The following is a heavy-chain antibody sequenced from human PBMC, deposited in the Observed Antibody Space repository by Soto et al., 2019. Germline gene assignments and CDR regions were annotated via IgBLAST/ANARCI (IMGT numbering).Heavy chain of an antibody. CDR1: GGSISSYY. Sequence: SETLSLTCTVSGGSISSYYWSWIRQPPGKGLEWIGYIYYSGSTNYNPSLKSRVTISVDTSKNQFSLKLSSVTAADTAVYYCAREFGVGGGYETDYYYYYGMDVWGQGTTVTVSS. CDR2: IYYSGST. D-gene: IGHD5-12*01. V-gene: IGHV4-59*01. J-gene: IGHJ6*02. CDR3: AREFGVGGGYETDYYYYYGMDV.